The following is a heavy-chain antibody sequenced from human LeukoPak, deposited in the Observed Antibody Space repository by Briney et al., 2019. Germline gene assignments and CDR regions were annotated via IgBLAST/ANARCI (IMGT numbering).Heavy chain of an antibody. CDR3: AKTSYSYGFSYFDY. D-gene: IGHD5-18*01. J-gene: IGHJ4*02. V-gene: IGHV3-23*01. Sequence: GGSLRLSCAASGFTFSSYAMSWIRQAPGEGLEWVSAISGSGDSTYYADSVKGRFTISRDNSKNTLYLQMNSLRAEDTAVYYCAKTSYSYGFSYFDYWGQGTLVTVSS. CDR2: ISGSGDST. CDR1: GFTFSSYA.